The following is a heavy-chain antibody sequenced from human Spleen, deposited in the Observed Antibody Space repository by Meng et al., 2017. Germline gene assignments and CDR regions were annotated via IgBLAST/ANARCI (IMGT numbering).Heavy chain of an antibody. CDR3: ARGSSMVIGFEY. CDR2: INPSGGST. CDR1: GYTLTSYY. V-gene: IGHV1-46*01. D-gene: IGHD5-18*01. Sequence: QVQLVQSGDEVKKPGASVKVSCKASGYTLTSYYMHWVRQAPGQGLEWMGIINPSGGSTSYAQKFQGRVTMTRDTSTSTVYMELSSLRSEDTAIYYCARGSSMVIGFEYWGQGTLVTVSS. J-gene: IGHJ4*02.